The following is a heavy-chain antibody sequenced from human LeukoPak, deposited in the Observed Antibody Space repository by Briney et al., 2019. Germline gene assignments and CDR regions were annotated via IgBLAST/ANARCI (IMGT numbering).Heavy chain of an antibody. CDR3: AREYYGSGSYYNVNWFDP. D-gene: IGHD3-10*01. V-gene: IGHV1-8*01. CDR2: MNPNSGNT. Sequence: EASVKVSCKASGYTFTSYDINWVRQATGQGLEWMGWMNPNSGNTGYAQKFQGRVTMTRNTSISTAYMELSSLRSEDTAVYYCAREYYGSGSYYNVNWFDPWGQGTLVTVSS. J-gene: IGHJ5*02. CDR1: GYTFTSYD.